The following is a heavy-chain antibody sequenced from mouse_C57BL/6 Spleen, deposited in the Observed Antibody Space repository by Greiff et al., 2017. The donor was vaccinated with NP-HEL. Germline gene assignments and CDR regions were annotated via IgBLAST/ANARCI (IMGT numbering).Heavy chain of an antibody. V-gene: IGHV5-4*01. CDR3: ARDPPLITTVVEWNFDY. Sequence: EVKLMESGGGLVKPGGSLKLSCAASGFTFSSYAMSWVRQTPEKRLEWVATISDGGSYTYYPDNVKGRFTISRDNAKNNLYLQMSHLKSEDTAMYYCARDPPLITTVVEWNFDYWGQGTTLTVSS. J-gene: IGHJ2*01. CDR2: ISDGGSYT. CDR1: GFTFSSYA. D-gene: IGHD1-1*01.